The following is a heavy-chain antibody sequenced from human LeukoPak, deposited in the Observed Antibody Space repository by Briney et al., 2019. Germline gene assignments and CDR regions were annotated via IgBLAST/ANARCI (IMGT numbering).Heavy chain of an antibody. Sequence: SETLSLTCTVSGGSISGYYWSWIRQPPGKGLEWIGYIHYSGTTNYNPSLKSRVTISVDTSKNQFSLKLSSVTAADTAVYYCAREDYCSGGSCYSGYFQHWGQGTLVTVSS. CDR2: IHYSGTT. J-gene: IGHJ1*01. V-gene: IGHV4-59*01. CDR3: AREDYCSGGSCYSGYFQH. CDR1: GGSISGYY. D-gene: IGHD2-15*01.